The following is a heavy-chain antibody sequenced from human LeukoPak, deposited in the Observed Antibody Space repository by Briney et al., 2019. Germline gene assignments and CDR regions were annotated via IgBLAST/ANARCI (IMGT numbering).Heavy chain of an antibody. CDR1: GFTFSSYA. V-gene: IGHV3-30-3*01. CDR2: ISYDGSNK. J-gene: IGHJ4*02. Sequence: PGRSLRLSCAASGFTFSSYAMHWVRQAPGKGLEWVAVISYDGSNKYYADSVKGRFTISRDNSKNTLYLQMNSLRAEDTAVYYCARDSLDSSGYYSLAFDYWGQGTLVTVSS. D-gene: IGHD3-22*01. CDR3: ARDSLDSSGYYSLAFDY.